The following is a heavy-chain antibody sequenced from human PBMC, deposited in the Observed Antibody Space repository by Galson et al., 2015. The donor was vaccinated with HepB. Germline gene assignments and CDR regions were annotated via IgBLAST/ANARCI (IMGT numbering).Heavy chain of an antibody. CDR2: INAGNGNT. D-gene: IGHD3-10*01. CDR3: ARVQTTRRGGGDY. J-gene: IGHJ4*02. Sequence: SVKVSCKASGYTFTSYAMHWVRQAPGQRLEWMGWINAGNGNTKYSQKFQGRVTITRDTSASTAYMELSSLRSEDTAVYYCARVQTTRRGGGDYWGQGTLVTVSS. CDR1: GYTFTSYA. V-gene: IGHV1-3*01.